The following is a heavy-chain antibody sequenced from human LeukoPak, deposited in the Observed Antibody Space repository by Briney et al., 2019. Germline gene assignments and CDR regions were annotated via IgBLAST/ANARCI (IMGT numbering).Heavy chain of an antibody. CDR3: ARTPYYYDSSGYPFDY. Sequence: GASVKVSCKASGYTFTGYHMHWVRQAPGQGLAWMGWINPNSGGTHYPQKLQGRATMTRDTPISTAYMELSRLRSDDTAVYYCARTPYYYDSSGYPFDYWGQGTLVTVSS. D-gene: IGHD3-22*01. J-gene: IGHJ4*02. CDR2: INPNSGGT. V-gene: IGHV1-2*02. CDR1: GYTFTGYH.